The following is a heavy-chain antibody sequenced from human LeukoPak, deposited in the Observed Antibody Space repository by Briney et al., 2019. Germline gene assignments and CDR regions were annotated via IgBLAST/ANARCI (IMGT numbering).Heavy chain of an antibody. J-gene: IGHJ4*02. D-gene: IGHD3-16*02. V-gene: IGHV3-53*01. CDR1: GFTVSSNY. Sequence: GGSLRLSCAASGFTVSSNYMSWVRQAPGKGLEWVSVIYSGGSTYYADSVKGRFTISRDNSKNTLYLQMNSLRAEDTAVYYCARGLDYVWRSYRPLDYWGQGTLVTVSS. CDR3: ARGLDYVWRSYRPLDY. CDR2: IYSGGST.